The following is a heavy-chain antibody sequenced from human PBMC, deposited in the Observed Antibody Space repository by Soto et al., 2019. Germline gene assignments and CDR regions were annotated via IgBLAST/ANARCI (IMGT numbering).Heavy chain of an antibody. CDR2: ISSSSSTI. CDR1: GFTFSSYS. D-gene: IGHD4-17*01. Sequence: GGSLRLSCAASGFTFSSYSMNWVRRAPGKGLEWVSYISSSSSTIYYADSVKGRFTISRDNAKNSLYLQMNSLRAEDTAVYYCARDHDYGDYLAYYYMDVWGKGTTVTVSS. CDR3: ARDHDYGDYLAYYYMDV. J-gene: IGHJ6*03. V-gene: IGHV3-48*01.